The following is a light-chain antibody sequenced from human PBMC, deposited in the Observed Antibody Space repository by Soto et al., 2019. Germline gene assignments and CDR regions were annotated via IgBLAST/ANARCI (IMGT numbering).Light chain of an antibody. CDR1: QDISSW. V-gene: IGKV1-12*01. J-gene: IGKJ3*01. Sequence: DLQMTQSPSSVSASVGDRVSITCRASQDISSWLAWYQQKPGKAPKLLISAASSLQRGVPSRFSGSGSGTDFTLTICSLQREDFATYYCQQAYSFPYTFGPGTKVAIK. CDR3: QQAYSFPYT. CDR2: AAS.